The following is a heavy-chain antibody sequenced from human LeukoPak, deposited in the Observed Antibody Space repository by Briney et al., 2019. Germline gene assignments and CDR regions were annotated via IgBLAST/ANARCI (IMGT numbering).Heavy chain of an antibody. CDR3: ARDLRYNWNCFDY. CDR2: IRYDGSNK. J-gene: IGHJ4*02. V-gene: IGHV3-30*02. CDR1: GFTFSSYG. D-gene: IGHD1-20*01. Sequence: PGGSLRLSCAASGFTFSSYGMHWVRQAPGKGLEWVAFIRYDGSNKYYADSVKGRFTISRDNAKNSLYLQMNSLRAEDTAVYYCARDLRYNWNCFDYWGQGTLVTVSS.